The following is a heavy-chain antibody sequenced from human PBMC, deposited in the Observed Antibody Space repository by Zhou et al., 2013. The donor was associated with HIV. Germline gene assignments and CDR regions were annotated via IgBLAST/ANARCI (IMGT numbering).Heavy chain of an antibody. CDR1: GYTFTSYG. Sequence: QVQLVQSGAEVKKPGASVKVSCKASGYTFTSYGISWVRQAPGQGLEWMGWISAYNGKTNYAQKFQGRVTMTGDTSISTAYMELSKLRSDDTAVYYCARTHITGTTFGIAYWGQGTLVTVSS. J-gene: IGHJ4*02. CDR3: ARTHITGTTFGIAY. CDR2: ISAYNGKT. V-gene: IGHV1-18*01. D-gene: IGHD1-20*01.